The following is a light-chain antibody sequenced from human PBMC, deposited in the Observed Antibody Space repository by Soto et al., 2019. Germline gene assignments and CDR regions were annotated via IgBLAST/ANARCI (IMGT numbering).Light chain of an antibody. CDR1: QSVSSY. CDR2: DAS. CDR3: QQRSNWPST. Sequence: EIVLTQSPATLSLSPGERAALSCRASQSVSSYLAWYQQKPGQAPRLLIYDASKRAPGIPARFTGSGSGTYFTLTISSLEPEDVAVYFCQQRSNWPSTFGGGTKVEI. J-gene: IGKJ4*01. V-gene: IGKV3-11*01.